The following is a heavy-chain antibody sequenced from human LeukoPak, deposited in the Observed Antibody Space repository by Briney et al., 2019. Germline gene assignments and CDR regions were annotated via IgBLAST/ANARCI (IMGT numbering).Heavy chain of an antibody. V-gene: IGHV4-30-4*08. D-gene: IGHD6-19*01. Sequence: PSETLSLTCTVSGGSISSGDYYWSWIRQPPGKGLEWIGYIYYSGSAYYNPSLKSRVTISVDTSKNQFSLKLSSVTAADTVVYYCARLSGWYSSRPFDYWGQGTLVTVSS. CDR1: GGSISSGDYY. CDR3: ARLSGWYSSRPFDY. CDR2: IYYSGSA. J-gene: IGHJ4*02.